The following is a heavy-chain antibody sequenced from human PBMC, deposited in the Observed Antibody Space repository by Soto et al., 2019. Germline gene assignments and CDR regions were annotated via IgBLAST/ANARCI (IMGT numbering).Heavy chain of an antibody. V-gene: IGHV3-23*01. CDR1: GFTFSSYA. J-gene: IGHJ6*02. CDR2: ISGSGGST. Sequence: PGGSLRLSCAASGFTFSSYAMSWVRQAPGKXLEWVSAISGSGGSTYYAGAVKGRFTISRDNSKNTLYLQMNSLRAEDTAVYACAKRPSPRSGPAASDFYYYYGMDVWGQGTTVTVSS. CDR3: AKRPSPRSGPAASDFYYYYGMDV. D-gene: IGHD2-2*01.